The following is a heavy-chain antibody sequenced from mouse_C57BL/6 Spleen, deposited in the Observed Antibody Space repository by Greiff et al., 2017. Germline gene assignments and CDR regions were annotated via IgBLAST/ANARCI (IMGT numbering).Heavy chain of an antibody. CDR3: ARKGIYYGNLDYAMDY. J-gene: IGHJ4*01. V-gene: IGHV3-6*01. CDR1: GYSITSGYY. D-gene: IGHD2-1*01. CDR2: ISYDGSN. Sequence: ESGPGLVKPSQSLSLTCSVTGYSITSGYYWNWIRQFPGNKLEWMGYISYDGSNNYNPSLKNRISITRDTSKNQFFLKLNSVTTEDTATYYCARKGIYYGNLDYAMDYWGQGTSVTVSS.